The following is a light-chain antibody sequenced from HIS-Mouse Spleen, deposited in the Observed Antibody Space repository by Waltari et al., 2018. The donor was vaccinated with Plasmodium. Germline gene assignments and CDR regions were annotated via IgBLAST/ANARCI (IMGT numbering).Light chain of an antibody. Sequence: SALTQPRSVSESPGQSVTLPCNGTSSAVGGYNYVLWYQQHPGKAPKPMIYDVSKRPSGVPDRFSGSKSGNTASLTISGLQAEDEADYYCCSYAGSYTWVFGGGTKLTVL. CDR3: CSYAGSYTWV. CDR2: DVS. V-gene: IGLV2-11*01. J-gene: IGLJ3*02. CDR1: SSAVGGYNY.